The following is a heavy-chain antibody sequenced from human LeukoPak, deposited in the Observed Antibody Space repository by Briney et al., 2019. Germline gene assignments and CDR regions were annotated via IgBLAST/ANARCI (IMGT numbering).Heavy chain of an antibody. V-gene: IGHV3-7*03. CDR1: GFTFSTYA. Sequence: PGGSLRLSCAASGFTFSTYAIHWVRQAPGKGLEWVASIKQDGSEKYYVDSVKGRFTISRDNAKKSLYLQMNSLRAEDTAVYYCARDKSAGADTGSSFYHWGQGALVTVSS. CDR3: ARDKSAGADTGSSFYH. J-gene: IGHJ5*02. D-gene: IGHD3-10*01. CDR2: IKQDGSEK.